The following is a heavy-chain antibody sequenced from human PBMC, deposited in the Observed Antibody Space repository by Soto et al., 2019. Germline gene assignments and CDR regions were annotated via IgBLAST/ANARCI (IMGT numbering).Heavy chain of an antibody. Sequence: EVQLVESGGGLVQPGGSLRLSCAAAGFTFSRYWMHWVRQVPGKGPMWLSRINSDGSSISYTDSVNGRFTISRDNTKNTLYLQMNNLRAEDTAIYDCARDLENDGNYYMDVWGSGTTVTVSS. CDR2: INSDGSSI. J-gene: IGHJ6*03. CDR1: GFTFSRYW. D-gene: IGHD3-3*01. CDR3: ARDLENDGNYYMDV. V-gene: IGHV3-74*01.